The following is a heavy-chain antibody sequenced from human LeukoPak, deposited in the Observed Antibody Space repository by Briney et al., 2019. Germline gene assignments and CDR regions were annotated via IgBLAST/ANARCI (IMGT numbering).Heavy chain of an antibody. J-gene: IGHJ4*02. Sequence: PGGSLRLSCAASGFTFSSYEMNWVRQAPGKGLEWVSYISSSGSTIYYADSVKGRFTISRDNAKNSLYLQMNSLRAEDTAVYYCARESDTMEYCYWGQGTLVTVSS. CDR1: GFTFSSYE. V-gene: IGHV3-48*03. CDR2: ISSSGSTI. CDR3: ARESDTMEYCY. D-gene: IGHD3-10*01.